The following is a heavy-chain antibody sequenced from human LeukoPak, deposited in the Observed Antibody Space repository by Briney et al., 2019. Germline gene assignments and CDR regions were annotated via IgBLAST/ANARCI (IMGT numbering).Heavy chain of an antibody. CDR1: GGSISSGGYS. Sequence: KPSETLSLTCAVSGGSISSGGYSWSWIRQPPGKGLEWIGYIYHSGSTYYNPSLKSRVTISVDRSKNQFSLKLSSVTAADTAVYYCARGRGSLFYWGQGTLVTVSS. CDR2: IYHSGST. V-gene: IGHV4-30-2*01. D-gene: IGHD3-16*01. J-gene: IGHJ4*02. CDR3: ARGRGSLFY.